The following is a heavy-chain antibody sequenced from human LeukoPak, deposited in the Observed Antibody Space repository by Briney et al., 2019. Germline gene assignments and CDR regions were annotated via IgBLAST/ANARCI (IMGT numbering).Heavy chain of an antibody. CDR3: ARGRYSSSPNYFDY. CDR1: GYTFTSYD. J-gene: IGHJ4*02. CDR2: MNPNSGNT. V-gene: IGHV1-8*01. Sequence: ASVKVSCKASGYTFTSYDINWVRQATGQGLEWMGWMNPNSGNTGYAQKFQGRVTMARNTSISTAYMELSSLRSEDTAVYYCARGRYSSSPNYFDYWGQGTLVTVSS. D-gene: IGHD6-13*01.